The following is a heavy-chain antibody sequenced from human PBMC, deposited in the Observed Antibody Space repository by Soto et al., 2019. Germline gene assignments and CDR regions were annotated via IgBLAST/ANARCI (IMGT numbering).Heavy chain of an antibody. Sequence: SEILSLTCTVSGVSFSSYYWSWIRQPPGKGLEWIGFMYYSGSFNYNPSLRSRVTISVDTSKNQFSLKVTSVTADDTAVYFCAKSYYDTTGFAVDPWGQGTLVTVSS. J-gene: IGHJ5*02. D-gene: IGHD3-22*01. CDR2: MYYSGSF. CDR1: GVSFSSYY. V-gene: IGHV4-59*08. CDR3: AKSYYDTTGFAVDP.